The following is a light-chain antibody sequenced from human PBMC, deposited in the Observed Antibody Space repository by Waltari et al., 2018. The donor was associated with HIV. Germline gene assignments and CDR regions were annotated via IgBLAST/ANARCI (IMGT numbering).Light chain of an antibody. Sequence: QSVLTQPPSASGTPGQRVTISCSGSSSNIGINDVSWYQHRPGTAPKLLIFTNNRPPSWVPVRLSAATSGTSASLAISALQSDEGADYDCAAWDGSLRGGVFGGGTKLTV. J-gene: IGLJ3*02. V-gene: IGLV1-47*01. CDR1: SSNIGIND. CDR2: TNN. CDR3: AAWDGSLRGGV.